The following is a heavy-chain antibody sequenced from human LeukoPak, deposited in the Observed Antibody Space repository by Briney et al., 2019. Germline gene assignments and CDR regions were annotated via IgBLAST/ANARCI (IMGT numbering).Heavy chain of an antibody. V-gene: IGHV3-74*01. CDR1: GFTFSSYG. J-gene: IGHJ4*02. CDR2: INSDGSNT. Sequence: GRSLRLSCAASGFTFSSYGMHWVRQAPGKGLVWVSRINSDGSNTSYADSVKGRFTISRDNAKNTLYLQMNSLRAEDTALYYCARSRNGSFDYWGQGTLVTVSS. D-gene: IGHD6-25*01. CDR3: ARSRNGSFDY.